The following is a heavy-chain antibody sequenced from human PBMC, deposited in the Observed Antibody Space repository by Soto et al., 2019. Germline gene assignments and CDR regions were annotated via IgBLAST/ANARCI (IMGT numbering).Heavy chain of an antibody. Sequence: PSETLSLTCTVSGGSISSYYWSWIRQPPGKGLEWIGYIYYSGSTNYNPSLKSRVTISVDTSKNQFSLKLSSVTAADTAVYYCARGGALSNWFDTWGQGTLVTVSS. J-gene: IGHJ5*02. CDR1: GGSISSYY. CDR2: IYYSGST. CDR3: ARGGALSNWFDT. V-gene: IGHV4-59*01. D-gene: IGHD1-26*01.